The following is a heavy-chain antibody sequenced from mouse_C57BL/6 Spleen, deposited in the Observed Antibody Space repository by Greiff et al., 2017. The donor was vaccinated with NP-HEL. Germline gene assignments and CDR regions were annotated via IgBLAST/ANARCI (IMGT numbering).Heavy chain of an antibody. D-gene: IGHD2-12*01. J-gene: IGHJ4*01. V-gene: IGHV1-82*01. CDR3: ARLYRYAMDY. Sequence: QVQLKESGPELVKPGASVKISCKASGYAFSSSWMNWVKQRPGKGLEWIGRIYPGDGDTNYNGKFKGKATLTADKSSSTAYMQLSSLTSEDSAVYFCARLYRYAMDYWGQGTSVTVSS. CDR2: IYPGDGDT. CDR1: GYAFSSSW.